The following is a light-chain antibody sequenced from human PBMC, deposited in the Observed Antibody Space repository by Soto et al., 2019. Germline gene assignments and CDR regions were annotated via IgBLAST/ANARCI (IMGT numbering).Light chain of an antibody. Sequence: EIVMTQSPATLSVSPGERATLSCRASQSVSSSYLAWYQQKPGQAPRLLIYGASSRATGIPDRFSGSGSGTDFTLTISRLEPEDFAVYYCQQYGSPFGGGTKVEIK. CDR2: GAS. CDR3: QQYGSP. V-gene: IGKV3-20*01. J-gene: IGKJ4*01. CDR1: QSVSSSY.